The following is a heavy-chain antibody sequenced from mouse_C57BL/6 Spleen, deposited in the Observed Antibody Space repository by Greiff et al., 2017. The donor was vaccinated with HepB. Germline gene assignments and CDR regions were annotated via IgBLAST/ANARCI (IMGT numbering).Heavy chain of an antibody. CDR3: ARAGDYFDY. Sequence: VQLQQPGAELVRPGTSVKLSCKASGYTFTSYWMHWVKQRPGQGLEWIGGIDPSDSYTNYNQKFKGKATLTVDTSSSTAYMQLSSLTSEDAAVYYCARAGDYFDYWGQGTTLTVSS. CDR1: GYTFTSYW. CDR2: IDPSDSYT. V-gene: IGHV1-59*01. J-gene: IGHJ2*01.